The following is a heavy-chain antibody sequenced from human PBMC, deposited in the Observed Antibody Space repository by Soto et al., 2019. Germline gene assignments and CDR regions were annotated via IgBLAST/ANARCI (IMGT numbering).Heavy chain of an antibody. J-gene: IGHJ4*02. CDR1: GFTFSSYS. CDR2: ISSSSSYI. CDR3: ARASSTIIDY. D-gene: IGHD5-12*01. V-gene: IGHV3-21*01. Sequence: EVQLVESGGGLVKPGGSLRLSCAASGFTFSSYSMNWVRQAPGKGLEWVSSISSSSSYIYCADSVKGRFTISRDNTKNSLYLQMNSLRAEDTAVYYCARASSTIIDYWGQGTLVTVSS.